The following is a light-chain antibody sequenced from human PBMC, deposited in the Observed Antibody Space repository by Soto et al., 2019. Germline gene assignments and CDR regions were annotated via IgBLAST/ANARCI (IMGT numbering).Light chain of an antibody. CDR2: EVS. V-gene: IGLV2-8*01. Sequence: QSALTQPPSASGSPGQSVTISCTGTASDIGDYNYVSWYQQYPGKAPKVMIYEVSKRPSGVPDRFSGSKSGNTASLTVSGLQAEDEADYFCSSYADNNNLLFGGATKVTV. J-gene: IGLJ2*01. CDR1: ASDIGDYNY. CDR3: SSYADNNNLL.